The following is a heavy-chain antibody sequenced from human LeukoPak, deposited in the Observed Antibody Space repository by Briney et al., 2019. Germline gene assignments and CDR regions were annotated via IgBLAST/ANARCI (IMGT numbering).Heavy chain of an antibody. V-gene: IGHV5-51*01. J-gene: IGHJ5*02. CDR1: GYSFTSYW. CDR3: ARRISTGSGSYYNVSNWFDP. D-gene: IGHD3-10*01. CDR2: IYPGDSDT. Sequence: GESLKISCKGFGYSFTSYWIGWVRQMPGKGLEWMGIIYPGDSDTRYSPSFQGQVTISADKSISTAYLQWSSLKASDTAMYYCARRISTGSGSYYNVSNWFDPWGQGTLVTVSS.